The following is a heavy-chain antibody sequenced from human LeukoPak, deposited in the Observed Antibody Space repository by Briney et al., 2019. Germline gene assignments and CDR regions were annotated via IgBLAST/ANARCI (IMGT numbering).Heavy chain of an antibody. J-gene: IGHJ4*02. CDR2: ISGSGGST. Sequence: GGSLRLSCAASGFTFSSYAMSWVRQAPGKGLEWVSAISGSGGSTYYADSVKGRFTISRDNSKNTLYLQMNSLRAEDTAIYFCAGSSNWYPLSIDYWGQGTLVTVSS. CDR1: GFTFSSYA. V-gene: IGHV3-23*01. CDR3: AGSSNWYPLSIDY. D-gene: IGHD6-13*01.